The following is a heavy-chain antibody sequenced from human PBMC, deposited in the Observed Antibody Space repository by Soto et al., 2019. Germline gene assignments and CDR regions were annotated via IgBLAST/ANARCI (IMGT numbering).Heavy chain of an antibody. CDR1: GYTFTSYG. CDR2: ISAYNGNT. V-gene: IGHV1-18*01. Sequence: GASVKVSCKASGYTFTSYGISWVRQAPGQGLEWMGWISAYNGNTNYAQKLQGRVTMTTDTSTSTAYMELRSLRSDDTAVYYCARDMAAAGTHYYYYYGMDVWGQGTTVTVSS. D-gene: IGHD6-13*01. CDR3: ARDMAAAGTHYYYYYGMDV. J-gene: IGHJ6*02.